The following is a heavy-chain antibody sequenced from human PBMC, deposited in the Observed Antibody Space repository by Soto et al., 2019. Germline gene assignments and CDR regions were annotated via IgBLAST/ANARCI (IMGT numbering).Heavy chain of an antibody. CDR3: AKHLGDPRPSYFDS. CDR1: GGSISSSSYY. J-gene: IGHJ4*02. Sequence: KASETLSLTCTVSGGSISSSSYYWGWIRQPPGKGLQWIGSIYYSGRISYNPSLKSRVTVSIDTSKNHFSLKLSSVTAADTAVYYCAKHLGDPRPSYFDSWGQGTLVTVSS. CDR2: IYYSGRI. V-gene: IGHV4-39*01. D-gene: IGHD4-17*01.